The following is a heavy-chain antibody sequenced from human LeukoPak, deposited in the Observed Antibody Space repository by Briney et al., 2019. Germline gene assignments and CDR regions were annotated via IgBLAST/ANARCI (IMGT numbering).Heavy chain of an antibody. Sequence: GGSLRLSCAASGFTFSNYWMSWVRQAPGKGLEWVANIKQDGSEKHYVDSVKGRFTISTDNAKNSMDLQMNSLRAEDTAVYYCARSRFYFDYWGQGTLVTVSS. CDR3: ARSRFYFDY. V-gene: IGHV3-7*01. J-gene: IGHJ4*02. CDR2: IKQDGSEK. CDR1: GFTFSNYW.